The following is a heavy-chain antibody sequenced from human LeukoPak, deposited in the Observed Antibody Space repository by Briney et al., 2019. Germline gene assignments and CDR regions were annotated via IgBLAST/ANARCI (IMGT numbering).Heavy chain of an antibody. J-gene: IGHJ4*02. V-gene: IGHV4-39*01. D-gene: IGHD5-12*01. CDR3: ARHVWGGYSGYMIDS. CDR1: GVSIYSTSYF. CDR2: IHYSGTT. Sequence: SETLSLTCTVSGVSIYSTSYFWGWIRQPPGKGLEWIGTIHYSGTTYYNPSLKSGVTISVDTSKNQFSLKLSSVTAADTAVYFCARHVWGGYSGYMIDSWGQGTLVTVSS.